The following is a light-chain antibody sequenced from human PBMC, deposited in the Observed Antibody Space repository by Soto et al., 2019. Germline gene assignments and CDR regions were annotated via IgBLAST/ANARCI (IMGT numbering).Light chain of an antibody. V-gene: IGKV1-27*01. CDR1: QDISNY. CDR3: QRLKSAPWT. J-gene: IGKJ1*01. CDR2: DAS. Sequence: DLQMTQSPSSLSASVGDRVTITCRASQDISNYVAWYQQKPGKVPSLLIYDASTLHSGVPSRFSGSGSGTDFTLTISSLQPEDVATYYGQRLKSAPWTFGPGTRVDI.